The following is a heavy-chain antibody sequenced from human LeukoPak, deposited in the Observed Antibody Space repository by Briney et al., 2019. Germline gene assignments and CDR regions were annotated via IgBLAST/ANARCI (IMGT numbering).Heavy chain of an antibody. CDR2: IKSRTDGETT. Sequence: GGSLRLSCTASGFTFTSVWMTWVRQAPGKGLEWVGRIKSRTDGETTDYAAPVKGRFSISRDDSENTLYLQMNSLKNKDTAVYFCTTVHGAGPVNFDYWGQGSLVTVSS. J-gene: IGHJ4*02. V-gene: IGHV3-15*01. CDR1: GFTFTSVW. D-gene: IGHD3-16*01. CDR3: TTVHGAGPVNFDY.